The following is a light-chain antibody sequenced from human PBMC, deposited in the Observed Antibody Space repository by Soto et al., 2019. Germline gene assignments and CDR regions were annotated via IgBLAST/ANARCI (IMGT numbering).Light chain of an antibody. CDR1: QSVSNN. J-gene: IGKJ2*01. Sequence: EIVMTQSPATLSVSPGERATLSCRASQSVSNNLAWYQVKPGQAPRLLIYVASTRATGIPARFSGSGSETEFTLTISSLQSEDFAVYYCQQYNNWPPDTFGQGTRWISN. CDR2: VAS. V-gene: IGKV3-15*01. CDR3: QQYNNWPPDT.